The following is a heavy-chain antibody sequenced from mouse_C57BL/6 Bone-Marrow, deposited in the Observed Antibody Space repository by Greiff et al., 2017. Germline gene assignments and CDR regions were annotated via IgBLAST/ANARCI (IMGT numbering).Heavy chain of an antibody. CDR3: ALLLPAY. CDR2: IDPANGNT. CDR1: GFNIKNTY. Sequence: EVQLQQSVAELVRPGASVKLSCTASGFNIKNTYMNWVKQRPEQGLEWIGRIDPANGNTKYAPKFQGKATITADTSSNTAYLQLSSLTSEDTAIYYCALLLPAYWGQGTLVTVSA. D-gene: IGHD1-1*01. J-gene: IGHJ3*01. V-gene: IGHV14-3*01.